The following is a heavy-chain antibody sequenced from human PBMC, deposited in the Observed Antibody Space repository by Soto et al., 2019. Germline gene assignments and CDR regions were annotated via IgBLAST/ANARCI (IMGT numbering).Heavy chain of an antibody. Sequence: GGSLRLSCVVSGFIFSSSAMNWVRQAPGKGLEWVSTISGSGVSKYYADSVKGRFTISRDNSNNTVSLQMNSLRAEDAAVYYCAKDLSPGATTWNVYWGQGTLVTVSS. J-gene: IGHJ4*02. CDR3: AKDLSPGATTWNVY. CDR2: ISGSGVSK. CDR1: GFIFSSSA. V-gene: IGHV3-23*01. D-gene: IGHD1-26*01.